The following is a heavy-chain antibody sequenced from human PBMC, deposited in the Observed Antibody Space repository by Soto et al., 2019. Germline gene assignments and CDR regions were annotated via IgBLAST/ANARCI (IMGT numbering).Heavy chain of an antibody. Sequence: EVQLVESGGGLVQPGGSLRLSCAASGFTVSSNYISWVRQAPGKGLEWVSVIYSGGSTYYAESVKGRFTISRDNSKNTLYLQRISLRAEDTAVYYGARDLRGGVVVPAASSAAGTGGVPDDAFDIWGQGTMVTVSS. V-gene: IGHV3-66*01. D-gene: IGHD2-2*01. CDR2: IYSGGST. J-gene: IGHJ3*02. CDR3: ARDLRGGVVVPAASSAAGTGGVPDDAFDI. CDR1: GFTVSSNY.